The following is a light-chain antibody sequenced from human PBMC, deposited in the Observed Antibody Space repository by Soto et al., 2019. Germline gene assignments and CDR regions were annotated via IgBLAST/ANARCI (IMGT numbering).Light chain of an antibody. J-gene: IGLJ3*02. CDR3: CSYAPSDIWV. Sequence: QSALTQPRSVSGSPGQSVTISCTGTNSDVGGYNFVSWYQQLPGKAPKLMISAVSQRPSGVPDRFSGSKSGNTASLTISGLQADDEADYFCCSYAPSDIWVFGGGTKLTVL. CDR2: AVS. V-gene: IGLV2-11*01. CDR1: NSDVGGYNF.